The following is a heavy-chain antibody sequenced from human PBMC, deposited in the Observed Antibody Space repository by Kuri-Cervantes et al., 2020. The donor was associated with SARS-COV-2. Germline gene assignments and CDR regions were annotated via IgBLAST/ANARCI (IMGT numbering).Heavy chain of an antibody. D-gene: IGHD6-19*01. CDR2: IWYDGSNK. Sequence: GGSLRLSCAASGFTFSDYYMSWIRQAPGKGLEWVAVIWYDGSNKYYADSVKGRFTISRDNSKNTLYLQMDSLRAEDTAVYYCAEDRSHSSVYYFDYWGQGTLVTVSS. J-gene: IGHJ4*02. V-gene: IGHV3-33*06. CDR1: GFTFSDYY. CDR3: AEDRSHSSVYYFDY.